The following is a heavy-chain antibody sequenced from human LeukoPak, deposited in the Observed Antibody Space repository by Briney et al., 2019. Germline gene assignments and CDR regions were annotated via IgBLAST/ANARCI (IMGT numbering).Heavy chain of an antibody. CDR2: IYYSGST. CDR3: ARARREWLVRSYFDY. Sequence: KPSETLSLTCTVSGGSISSYYWSWIRQPPGKGLEWIGYIYYSGSTNYNPSLKSRVTISVDTSKNQFSLKLSSVTAADTAVCYCARARREWLVRSYFDYWGQGTLVTVSS. V-gene: IGHV4-59*01. CDR1: GGSISSYY. D-gene: IGHD6-19*01. J-gene: IGHJ4*02.